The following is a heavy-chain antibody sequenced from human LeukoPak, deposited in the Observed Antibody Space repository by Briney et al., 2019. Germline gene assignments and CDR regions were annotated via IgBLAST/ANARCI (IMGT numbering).Heavy chain of an antibody. V-gene: IGHV3-23*01. D-gene: IGHD5-12*01. CDR3: AKDRGYSGYDAFDY. Sequence: GGSLRLSCAASGFTFSSDAMSWVRQAPGEGVEWGSVISGSGGSTYYADSAKGRFTISRDNSKNALYLQMNSLRAEDTAVYYCAKDRGYSGYDAFDYWGQGTLVTVSS. CDR2: ISGSGGST. J-gene: IGHJ4*02. CDR1: GFTFSSDA.